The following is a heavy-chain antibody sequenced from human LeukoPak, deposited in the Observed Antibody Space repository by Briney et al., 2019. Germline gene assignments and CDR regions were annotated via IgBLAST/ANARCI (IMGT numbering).Heavy chain of an antibody. V-gene: IGHV4-34*01. J-gene: IGHJ4*02. CDR1: GGSFSGYY. CDR3: ASYPYYYGSGSYYNGET. Sequence: SETLSLTCAVYGGSFSGYYWSWIRQPPGKGLEWIGEINHGGSTNYNPSLKSRVTISVDTSKNQFSLKLSSVTAADTAVYYCASYPYYYGSGSYYNGETWGQGTLVTVSS. D-gene: IGHD3-10*01. CDR2: INHGGST.